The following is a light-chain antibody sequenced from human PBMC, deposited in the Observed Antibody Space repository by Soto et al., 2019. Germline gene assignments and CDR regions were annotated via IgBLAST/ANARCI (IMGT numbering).Light chain of an antibody. Sequence: DIQLTQSPSSLSASVGDRVTISCRASQNIYTYLNWYQLKPGKAPKLLIFASSTLQSGVPSRFSGSGSGADVSLTISSLTTEDFATYYCQQSYSNILSFGGGTRVEL. CDR2: ASS. J-gene: IGKJ4*01. CDR1: QNIYTY. CDR3: QQSYSNILS. V-gene: IGKV1-39*01.